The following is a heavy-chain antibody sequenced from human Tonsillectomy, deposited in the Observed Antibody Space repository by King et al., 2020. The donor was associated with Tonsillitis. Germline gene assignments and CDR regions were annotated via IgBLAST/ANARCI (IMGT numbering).Heavy chain of an antibody. J-gene: IGHJ4*02. V-gene: IGHV1-18*04. CDR2: ISAYNGNT. D-gene: IGHD4-17*01. CDR1: GYTFTTYG. Sequence: QLVQSGAEVKKPGASVRVSCKASGYTFTTYGISWVRQAPGQGLEWRGWISAYNGNTNYAQKLQGRFSMTTDTSTSTAYMELGSLGSDDAAVYFCARGAYGVPAFDYWGQGTLVTVSS. CDR3: ARGAYGVPAFDY.